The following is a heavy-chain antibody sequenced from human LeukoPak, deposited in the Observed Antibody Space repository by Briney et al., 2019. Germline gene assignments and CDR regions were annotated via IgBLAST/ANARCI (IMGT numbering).Heavy chain of an antibody. J-gene: IGHJ5*02. D-gene: IGHD6-13*01. CDR3: ARRARYSSSSGWFDP. CDR2: IGGSSSSYI. CDR1: GFTFSDFT. Sequence: GGSLRLSCAASGFTFSDFTMNWVRQAPGKGLEWVSCIGGSSSSYIYYSDSVRGRFTISRDNAKNSLHLQMNSLTAEDTAVYYCARRARYSSSSGWFDPWGQGTLVTVSS. V-gene: IGHV3-21*01.